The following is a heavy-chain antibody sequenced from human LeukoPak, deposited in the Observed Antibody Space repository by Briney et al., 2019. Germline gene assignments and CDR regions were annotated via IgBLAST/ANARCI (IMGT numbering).Heavy chain of an antibody. D-gene: IGHD1-7*01. CDR2: VYYSGST. CDR3: ASNTGTVFDY. CDR1: GDFITAYY. V-gene: IGHV4-59*01. J-gene: IGHJ4*02. Sequence: DPSETLSLTCTVSGDFITAYYWSWIRQPPGKGLEWIGYVYYSGSTEYNPSLRSRVTISLEMSKHQFSLNLTSVTAANTAVYYCASNTGTVFDYWGQGALVTVSS.